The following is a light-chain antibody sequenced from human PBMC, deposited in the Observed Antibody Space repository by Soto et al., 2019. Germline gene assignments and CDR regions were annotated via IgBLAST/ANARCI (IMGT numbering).Light chain of an antibody. Sequence: DIQMTQSPSTLSGSVGDRVTITCRASQTISSWLAWYQQKPGKAPKLLIYKASTLKSGVPSRFSGSGSGTEFTLTISSLQPDDFATYHCQQYSSYWTFGQGTKVDIK. CDR1: QTISSW. J-gene: IGKJ1*01. V-gene: IGKV1-5*03. CDR3: QQYSSYWT. CDR2: KAS.